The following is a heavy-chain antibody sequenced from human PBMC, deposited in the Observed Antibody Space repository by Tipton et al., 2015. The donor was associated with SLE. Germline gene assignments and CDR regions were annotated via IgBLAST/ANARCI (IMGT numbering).Heavy chain of an antibody. D-gene: IGHD1-26*01. CDR2: ISDSGAST. Sequence: SLRLSCAASGFTFTDYAMSWVRQAPGKGLEWVSGISDSGASTYYADSLKGRFTISRDNSNNALFLQMNNLRAEDTAVYYCAILDTTPSSFWGQGTLVTVSS. V-gene: IGHV3-23*01. CDR1: GFTFTDYA. CDR3: AILDTTPSSF. J-gene: IGHJ4*02.